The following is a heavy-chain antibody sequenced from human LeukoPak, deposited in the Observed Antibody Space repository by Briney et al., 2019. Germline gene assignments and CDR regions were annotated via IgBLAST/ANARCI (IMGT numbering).Heavy chain of an antibody. CDR2: INWNGGST. CDR3: ARGYYYYYMDV. V-gene: IGHV3-20*04. CDR1: GFTFDDYG. Sequence: GGSLRLSCAASGFTFDDYGMSWVRQAPGKGLEWVSGINWNGGSTGYADSVKGRFTISRDNSKNTMYLQMKSLRAEDTAMYYCARGYYYYYMDVWGKGTTVTISS. D-gene: IGHD3-10*01. J-gene: IGHJ6*03.